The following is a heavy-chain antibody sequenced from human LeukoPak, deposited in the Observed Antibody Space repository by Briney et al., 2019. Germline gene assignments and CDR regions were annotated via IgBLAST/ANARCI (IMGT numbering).Heavy chain of an antibody. CDR2: ISYDGSNK. Sequence: GGSLRLSCAASGFTFSSYAMHWVRQAPGKGLEWVAVISYDGSNKYYADSVKGRFTISRDNSKNTLYLQMNSLRAEDTAVYYCAKEHGDYVWGSYRYFDYWGQGTLVTVSS. J-gene: IGHJ4*02. CDR1: GFTFSSYA. D-gene: IGHD3-16*02. V-gene: IGHV3-30-3*01. CDR3: AKEHGDYVWGSYRYFDY.